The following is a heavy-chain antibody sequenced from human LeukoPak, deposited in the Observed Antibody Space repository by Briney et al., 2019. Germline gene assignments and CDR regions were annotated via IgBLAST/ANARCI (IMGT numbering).Heavy chain of an antibody. CDR3: ASFYGDYEYYFDY. V-gene: IGHV4-39*01. Sequence: SETLSLTCTVSGGSISSSSYYWDWIRQPPGKGLEWIGNIYYGGSTYYNPSLKSRVTISVDTSKNQFSLKLSSVTASDTAVYYCASFYGDYEYYFDYWGQGTLVTVSS. J-gene: IGHJ4*02. CDR1: GGSISSSSYY. CDR2: IYYGGST. D-gene: IGHD4-17*01.